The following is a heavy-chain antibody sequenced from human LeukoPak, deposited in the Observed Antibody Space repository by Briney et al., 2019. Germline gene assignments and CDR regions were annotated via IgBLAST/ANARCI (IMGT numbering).Heavy chain of an antibody. D-gene: IGHD6-6*01. V-gene: IGHV3-23*01. CDR3: AKEIEARPEGDY. Sequence: GGSLRLSCAASGFTFSSYAMSWVRQAPGKGLEWVSAISGSGGSTYYTDPVKGRFTISRDNSKNTLYLQMNSLRAEDTAVYYCAKEIEARPEGDYWGQGTLVTVSS. CDR2: ISGSGGST. CDR1: GFTFSSYA. J-gene: IGHJ4*02.